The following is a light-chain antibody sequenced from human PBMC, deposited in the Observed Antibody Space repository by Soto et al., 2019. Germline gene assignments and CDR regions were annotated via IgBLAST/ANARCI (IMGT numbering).Light chain of an antibody. V-gene: IGKV3-11*01. CDR1: QSLRTD. Sequence: ENVLTQSPATLSLSPGERATLSCRASQSLRTDLAWYQQKPGQPPRLLIYDASHRATGIPARFSGTGSGTDFTLTISSLEPEDFAVYYCQQRSNWLFTFGPGTRVDIK. CDR3: QQRSNWLFT. CDR2: DAS. J-gene: IGKJ3*01.